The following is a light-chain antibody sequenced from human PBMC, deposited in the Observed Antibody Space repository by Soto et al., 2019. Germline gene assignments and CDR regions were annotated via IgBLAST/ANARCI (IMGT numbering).Light chain of an antibody. CDR3: QQSHSTPLT. Sequence: DIQMTQSPSSLSASVGDTVTLTFLASQSVDNYLKWYQQKPGKAPGXXIYAASTLQTGVPSRFSGSGSGTEFTLTTIRLKPEDAATYYCQQSHSTPLTFGGGTKVDIK. CDR2: AAS. V-gene: IGKV1-39*01. J-gene: IGKJ4*01. CDR1: QSVDNY.